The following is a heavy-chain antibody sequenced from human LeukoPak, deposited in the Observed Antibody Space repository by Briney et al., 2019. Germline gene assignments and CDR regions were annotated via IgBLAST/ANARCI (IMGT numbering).Heavy chain of an antibody. Sequence: GGSLRLSCAASGFTFNDYYMSWIRQAPGKGLEWLSYINIGGTNTHYADSVKGRFTISRDNAKKSLYLEMNNLRAEDTAVYYCAKRSLTYCGADSCDGGFDYWGQGTLVTVSS. J-gene: IGHJ4*02. CDR3: AKRSLTYCGADSCDGGFDY. CDR2: INIGGTNT. D-gene: IGHD2-21*01. CDR1: GFTFNDYY. V-gene: IGHV3-11*01.